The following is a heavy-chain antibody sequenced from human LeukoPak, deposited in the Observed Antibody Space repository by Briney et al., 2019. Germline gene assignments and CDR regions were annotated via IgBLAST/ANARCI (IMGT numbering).Heavy chain of an antibody. V-gene: IGHV3-23*01. Sequence: GGSLRLSCAASGFTFSSYAMSWVRQAPGKGLEWVSAISGSGGSTYYADSVKGRFTISRDNSKNTLYLQMNSLRAEDTAVYYCAKVDDILTGYYYYYGMDVWGQGTTVTVSS. J-gene: IGHJ6*02. D-gene: IGHD3-9*01. CDR1: GFTFSSYA. CDR3: AKVDDILTGYYYYYGMDV. CDR2: ISGSGGST.